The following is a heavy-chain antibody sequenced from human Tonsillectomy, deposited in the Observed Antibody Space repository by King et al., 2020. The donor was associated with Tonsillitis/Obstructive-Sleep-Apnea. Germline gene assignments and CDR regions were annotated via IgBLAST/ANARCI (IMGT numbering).Heavy chain of an antibody. V-gene: IGHV3-15*01. Sequence: VQLVESGGGLVKPGGSLRLSCAASGFIFSNAWMTWVRQAPGKGLEWVGRIQSKSDGGAADYGAPVKGRFTISRDDSKKMLFLQMNSLNTEDTAVYYCTTYQPATGFSVDPFDLWGQGTMVTVSS. J-gene: IGHJ3*01. CDR3: TTYQPATGFSVDPFDL. D-gene: IGHD3-9*01. CDR2: IQSKSDGGAA. CDR1: GFIFSNAW.